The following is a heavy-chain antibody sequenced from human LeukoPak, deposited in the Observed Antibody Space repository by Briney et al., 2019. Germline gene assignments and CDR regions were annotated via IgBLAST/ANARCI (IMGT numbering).Heavy chain of an antibody. CDR1: GYTFTGYY. Sequence: VASVKVSCKASGYTFTGYYMHWVRQAPGQGLEWMGWINPNSGGTNYAQKFQGRVTMTRDTSISTAYMELSRLRSDDTAVYYCATTNWNYRNWFDPWGQGTLVTVSS. D-gene: IGHD1-7*01. CDR2: INPNSGGT. J-gene: IGHJ5*02. CDR3: ATTNWNYRNWFDP. V-gene: IGHV1-2*02.